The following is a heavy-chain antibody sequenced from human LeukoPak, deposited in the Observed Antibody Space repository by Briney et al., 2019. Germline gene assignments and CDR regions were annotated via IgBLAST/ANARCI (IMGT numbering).Heavy chain of an antibody. J-gene: IGHJ4*02. CDR2: INHSGGT. D-gene: IGHD6-6*01. Sequence: PSETLSLTCAVYNGSFSGYYWSWLRQSPGKGLEWIGEINHSGGTNYNPSLKSRLTISVDTSKNQFSLKLSSVTAADTAVYYCARLDSSSSFAVDYWGQGTLVTVSS. CDR3: ARLDSSSSFAVDY. CDR1: NGSFSGYY. V-gene: IGHV4-34*01.